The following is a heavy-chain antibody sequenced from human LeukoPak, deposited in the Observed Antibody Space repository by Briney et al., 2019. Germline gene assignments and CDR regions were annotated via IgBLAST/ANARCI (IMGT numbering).Heavy chain of an antibody. CDR3: ARGGYFDSVSNSY. Sequence: ASVKVSCKASGGTFSSYAISWVRQAPGQGLEWMGRIIPIFGTANYAQKFQGRVTITTDESTSTAYMELSSLRSGDTAVYYCARGGYFDSVSNSYWGQGTLVTVSS. CDR2: IIPIFGTA. J-gene: IGHJ4*02. CDR1: GGTFSSYA. V-gene: IGHV1-69*05. D-gene: IGHD3-9*01.